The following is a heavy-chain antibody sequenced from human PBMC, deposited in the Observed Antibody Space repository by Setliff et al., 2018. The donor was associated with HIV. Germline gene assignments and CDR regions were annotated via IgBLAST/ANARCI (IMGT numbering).Heavy chain of an antibody. CDR3: ARDVIYGSGSCDY. V-gene: IGHV3-66*01. CDR1: GLTVNNNY. Sequence: PGGSLRLSCAASGLTVNNNYMTWVRQAPGKGLEWVSVIYSSGRTSYEDSVKGRFTISRDNAKNTLYLQMNSLRAEDTAVYYCARDVIYGSGSCDYWGRGTQVTVSS. J-gene: IGHJ4*02. CDR2: IYSSGRT. D-gene: IGHD3-10*01.